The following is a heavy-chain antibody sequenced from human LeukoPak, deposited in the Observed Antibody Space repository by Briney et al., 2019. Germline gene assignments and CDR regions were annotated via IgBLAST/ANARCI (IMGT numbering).Heavy chain of an antibody. J-gene: IGHJ4*02. V-gene: IGHV1-69*05. Sequence: GASVKVSCKASGGTFSSYAISWVRQAPGQGLEWMGGIIPIFGTANYAQKFQGRVTMTTDTSTSTAYMELRGLRSDDTAVYYCARVVGGSYYSANCFDYWGQGTLVTVSS. CDR3: ARVVGGSYYSANCFDY. CDR2: IIPIFGTA. CDR1: GGTFSSYA. D-gene: IGHD1-26*01.